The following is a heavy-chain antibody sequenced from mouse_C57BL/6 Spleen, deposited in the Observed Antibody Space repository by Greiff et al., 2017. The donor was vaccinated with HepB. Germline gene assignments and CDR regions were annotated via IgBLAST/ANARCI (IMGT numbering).Heavy chain of an antibody. CDR2: ISSGSSTI. CDR1: GFTFSDYG. CDR3: ARGGNWNYFDY. D-gene: IGHD4-1*01. J-gene: IGHJ2*01. V-gene: IGHV5-17*01. Sequence: EVKLVESGGGLVKPGGSLKLSCAASGFTFSDYGMHWVRQAPEKGLEWVAYISSGSSTIYYADTVKGRFTISRDKAKNTLFLQMTSLRSEDTAMYYCARGGNWNYFDYWGQGTTLTVSS.